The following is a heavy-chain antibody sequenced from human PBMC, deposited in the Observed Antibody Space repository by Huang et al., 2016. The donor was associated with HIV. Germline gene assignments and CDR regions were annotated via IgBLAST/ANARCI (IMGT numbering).Heavy chain of an antibody. CDR2: SFPGNSNT. Sequence: EVQLVQSGVEVKKPGESLKISCKGSGFSFTSYWIGWVRQMPGKGLECRGISFPGNSNTFYSPAFQGQVTISADKYTRTAYLQWSSLKASDSAIYYCAIHDSNDFTFDDWGQGTLVAVSS. CDR1: GFSFTSYW. V-gene: IGHV5-51*03. CDR3: AIHDSNDFTFDD. D-gene: IGHD5-18*01. J-gene: IGHJ4*02.